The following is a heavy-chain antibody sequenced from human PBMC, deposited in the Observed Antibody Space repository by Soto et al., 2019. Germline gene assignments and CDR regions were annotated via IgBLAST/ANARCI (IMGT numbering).Heavy chain of an antibody. CDR1: GYSFTSYW. V-gene: IGHV5-51*01. CDR3: ARVVVAATNYYYGIDV. J-gene: IGHJ6*02. CDR2: IYPGDSDT. D-gene: IGHD2-15*01. Sequence: GESLKLSCKGSGYSFTSYWIGWVRQMPGKGLEWMGIIYPGDSDTRYSPSFQGQVTISADKSISTAYLQWSSLKASDTAMYYCARVVVAATNYYYGIDVWGQGTTVTVSS.